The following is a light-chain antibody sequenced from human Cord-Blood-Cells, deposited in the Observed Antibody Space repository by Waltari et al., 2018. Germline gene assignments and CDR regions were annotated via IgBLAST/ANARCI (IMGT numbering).Light chain of an antibody. J-gene: IGLJ3*02. V-gene: IGLV2-23*01. Sequence: QSALTQPASVSGSPGQSITISCTGTSSDVGSYNLVSWYQQHSGKAPKPMIYEGSKRPSGFSNRFSGSKSGNTASLTISGLQAEDEADYYCCSYAGSSTWVFGGGTKLTVL. CDR2: EGS. CDR3: CSYAGSSTWV. CDR1: SSDVGSYNL.